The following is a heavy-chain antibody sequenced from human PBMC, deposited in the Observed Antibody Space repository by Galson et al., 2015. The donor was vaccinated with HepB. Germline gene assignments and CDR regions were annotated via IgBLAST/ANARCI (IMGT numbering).Heavy chain of an antibody. J-gene: IGHJ4*02. CDR2: ISGSGGET. CDR1: GFNFNSYA. CDR3: AREDWNDAGFDY. V-gene: IGHV3-23*01. D-gene: IGHD1-1*01. Sequence: SLRLSCAGSGFNFNSYAMSWVRQTPGKGLEGLSTISGSGGETYYADSVKGRFTIARDNSKNTLYLQMNSLRAEDPAVYYCAREDWNDAGFDYWGQGTLGTVSS.